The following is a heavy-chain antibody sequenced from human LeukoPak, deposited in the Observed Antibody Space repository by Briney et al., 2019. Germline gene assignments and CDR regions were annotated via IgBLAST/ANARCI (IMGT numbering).Heavy chain of an antibody. CDR1: GFTFSDYY. CDR2: ISSSGSTK. V-gene: IGHV3-11*01. CDR3: ARRRYNWNAIDY. D-gene: IGHD1-20*01. J-gene: IGHJ4*02. Sequence: GGSLRLSCAASGFTFSDYYVSWIRQAPGEGLEWVSYISSSGSTKYYADSVKGRITISRDNAKNSLYLQMNSLRAEDTAVYYCARRRYNWNAIDYWGQGTLVTVSS.